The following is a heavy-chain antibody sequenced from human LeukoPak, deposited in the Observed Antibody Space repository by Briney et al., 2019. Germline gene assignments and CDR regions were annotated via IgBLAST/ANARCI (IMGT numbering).Heavy chain of an antibody. Sequence: GGSLRLSCAASGFTFSSYDMSWVRQAPGKGLEWVSAISGSGGSTYYADSVKGRFTISRDNSKNTLYLQMNSLRAEDTAVYYCAKVLYYYDSSGYYYFDYWGQGTLVTVSS. CDR3: AKVLYYYDSSGYYYFDY. CDR2: ISGSGGST. D-gene: IGHD3-22*01. J-gene: IGHJ4*02. CDR1: GFTFSSYD. V-gene: IGHV3-23*01.